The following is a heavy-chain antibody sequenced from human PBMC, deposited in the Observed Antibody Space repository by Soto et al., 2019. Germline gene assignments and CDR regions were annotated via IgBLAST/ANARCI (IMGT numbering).Heavy chain of an antibody. CDR3: ARDDVGYCSGGSCSTEPIYNWFDP. Sequence: QVQLVQSEAEVKKRGSSVKVSCKASGGTFSSYAISWVRQAPGQGLEWMGRVFPILAIANYAQKFQGRVTITADESTNTAYMELSSLRSEDTAVYFCARDDVGYCSGGSCSTEPIYNWFDPCGQGTLVTVSS. CDR2: VFPILAIA. CDR1: GGTFSSYA. J-gene: IGHJ5*02. V-gene: IGHV1-69*04. D-gene: IGHD2-15*01.